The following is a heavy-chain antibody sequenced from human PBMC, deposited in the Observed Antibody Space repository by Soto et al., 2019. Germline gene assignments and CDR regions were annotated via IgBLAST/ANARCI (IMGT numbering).Heavy chain of an antibody. CDR2: IIPIFGTA. Sequence: QVQLVQSGAEVKKPGSSVKVSCKASGGTFSSYAISWVRQAPGKGLEWMGGIIPIFGTANYTQKFQGRVTITADESTSTAYMELSSLKSEDTAVYYCARLCRYGSGSYHNWFAPWGQGTLVTVSS. D-gene: IGHD3-10*01. V-gene: IGHV1-69*01. J-gene: IGHJ5*02. CDR3: ARLCRYGSGSYHNWFAP. CDR1: GGTFSSYA.